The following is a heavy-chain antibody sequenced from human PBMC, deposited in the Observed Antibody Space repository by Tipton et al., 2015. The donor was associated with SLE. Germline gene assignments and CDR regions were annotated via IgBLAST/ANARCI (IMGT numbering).Heavy chain of an antibody. J-gene: IGHJ4*02. D-gene: IGHD3-22*01. V-gene: IGHV4-59*01. Sequence: LRLSCAASGFTFSSYSMNWVRQAPGKGLEWIGYIYYSGSTNYNPSLKSRVTISVDTSKNQFSLKLSSVTAADTAVYYCARLPGDYYDSSGYYDYWGQGTLVTVSS. CDR3: ARLPGDYYDSSGYYDY. CDR1: GFTFSSYS. CDR2: IYYSGST.